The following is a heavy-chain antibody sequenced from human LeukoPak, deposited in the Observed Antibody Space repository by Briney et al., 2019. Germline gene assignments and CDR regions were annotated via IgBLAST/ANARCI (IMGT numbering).Heavy chain of an antibody. CDR3: ARRGDYDAFDI. D-gene: IGHD4-11*01. CDR1: GGSISSYY. Sequence: SETLSLTCTVSGGSISSYYWTWIRQPPGKPLEWIGFIYYSGSTHYNPSLKSRVTISVDTSKNHFSLRLSSVTAADTAVYYCARRGDYDAFDIWGQGTLVTVSS. CDR2: IYYSGST. V-gene: IGHV4-59*08. J-gene: IGHJ3*02.